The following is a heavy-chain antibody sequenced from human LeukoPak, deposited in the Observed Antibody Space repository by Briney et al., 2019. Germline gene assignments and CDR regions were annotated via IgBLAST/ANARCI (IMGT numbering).Heavy chain of an antibody. D-gene: IGHD3-22*01. V-gene: IGHV1-18*01. Sequence: GASVKVSCKASGYTFTSYGFTWVRQAPGQGLEWMGWISAYNGNTDYAQKLQGRVTMTTDTSTSTAYMGLRSLRSDDTAVYFCARAYYHDTSSYQGFDFWGQGTLVTVSS. CDR1: GYTFTSYG. CDR3: ARAYYHDTSSYQGFDF. CDR2: ISAYNGNT. J-gene: IGHJ4*02.